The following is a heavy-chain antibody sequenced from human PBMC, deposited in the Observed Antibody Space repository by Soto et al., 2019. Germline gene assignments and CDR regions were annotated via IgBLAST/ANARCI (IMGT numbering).Heavy chain of an antibody. J-gene: IGHJ4*02. Sequence: GESLKISCKGSGYSFTSYWIGWVRQMPGKGLEWMGIIYPGDSDTRYSPSFQGQVTISADKSINTAYLQWSSLKASDTAMYYCARQAISSGWYPYYFDYWGQGTLVTVSS. CDR1: GYSFTSYW. V-gene: IGHV5-51*01. CDR3: ARQAISSGWYPYYFDY. CDR2: IYPGDSDT. D-gene: IGHD6-19*01.